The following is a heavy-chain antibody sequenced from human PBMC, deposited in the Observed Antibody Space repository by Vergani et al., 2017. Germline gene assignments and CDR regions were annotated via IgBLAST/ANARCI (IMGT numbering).Heavy chain of an antibody. D-gene: IGHD3-10*01. V-gene: IGHV5-51*03. Sequence: EVMLVQSGAEVKKPGESLKISCKYAESSFISNEIAWVRQMSGKGLQWMGNITPIDSKIAYSPSFQGQAIMSLDKSITTAYLQWRSLKASDTAIYFCASGGHGSENGGAFQLWGQGTNITVSS. J-gene: IGHJ3*01. CDR1: ESSFISNE. CDR2: ITPIDSKI. CDR3: ASGGHGSENGGAFQL.